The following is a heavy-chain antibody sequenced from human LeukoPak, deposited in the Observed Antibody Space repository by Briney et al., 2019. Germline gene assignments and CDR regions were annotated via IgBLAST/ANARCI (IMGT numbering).Heavy chain of an antibody. V-gene: IGHV3-66*01. J-gene: IGHJ4*02. CDR1: GLTVSSNY. Sequence: GGSLRLSCAASGLTVSSNYMSWVRQGPGRGLECVSVIYSGGDTYYADSVKGRFTISRDSSKNTLFLQRNCLRAEDTAVYYCARRTCNSCYLGVWYYFDYWGQGTLVTVSS. D-gene: IGHD2-2*01. CDR3: ARRTCNSCYLGVWYYFDY. CDR2: IYSGGDT.